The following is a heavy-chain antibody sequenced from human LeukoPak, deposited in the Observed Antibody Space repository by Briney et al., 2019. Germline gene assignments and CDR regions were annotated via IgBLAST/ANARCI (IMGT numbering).Heavy chain of an antibody. CDR3: ARAFRSWPDYYYYGMDV. J-gene: IGHJ6*02. D-gene: IGHD6-13*01. CDR2: ISSSGSTI. CDR1: GFTFSDHY. V-gene: IGHV3-11*01. Sequence: GGSLRLSCAASGFTFSDHYMSWIRQAPGKGLEWVSYISSSGSTIYYADSVKGRFTISRDNAKNSLYLQMNSLRAEDTAVYYCARAFRSWPDYYYYGMDVWGQGTTVTVSS.